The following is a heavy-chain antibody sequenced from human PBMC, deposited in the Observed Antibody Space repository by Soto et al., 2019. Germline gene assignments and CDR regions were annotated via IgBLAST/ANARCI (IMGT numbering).Heavy chain of an antibody. V-gene: IGHV1-69*13. CDR2: IIPIFGTA. CDR1: GGTFSSYA. J-gene: IGHJ4*02. Sequence: PSVKVSCKASGGTFSSYAISWVRQAPGQGLEWMGGIIPIFGTANYAQKFQGRVTITADESTSTAYMELSSLRSEDTAVHYCARDRGYYYDSSGYYLPFDYWGQGTLVTVSS. D-gene: IGHD3-22*01. CDR3: ARDRGYYYDSSGYYLPFDY.